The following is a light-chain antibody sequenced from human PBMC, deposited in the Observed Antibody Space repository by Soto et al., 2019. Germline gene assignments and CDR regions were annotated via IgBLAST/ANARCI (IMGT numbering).Light chain of an antibody. CDR2: AAS. Sequence: DIQMTQSPSSLSASVEDRVTITCRASQSMSSYLNWYQQKPGKAPKLLIYAASSLQSGVPSRFSGSGSGTDFTLTISSLQPEDFATYYCQPSYSTPLTFGGGTKVEIK. CDR3: QPSYSTPLT. V-gene: IGKV1-39*01. J-gene: IGKJ4*01. CDR1: QSMSSY.